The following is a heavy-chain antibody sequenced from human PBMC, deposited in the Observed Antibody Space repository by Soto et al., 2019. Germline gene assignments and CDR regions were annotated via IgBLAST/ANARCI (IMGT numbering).Heavy chain of an antibody. CDR2: TRNKANSYTT. V-gene: IGHV3-72*01. D-gene: IGHD4-17*01. CDR3: AVTVLIDY. CDR1: GFTFSDHY. Sequence: PGGSLRLSCAASGFTFSDHYMDWVRQAPGKGLEWVGRTRNKANSYTTEYAASVKGRFTISRDDSKNSLYLQMNSLKTEDTAVYYCAVTVLIDYWGQGTLVTVSS. J-gene: IGHJ4*02.